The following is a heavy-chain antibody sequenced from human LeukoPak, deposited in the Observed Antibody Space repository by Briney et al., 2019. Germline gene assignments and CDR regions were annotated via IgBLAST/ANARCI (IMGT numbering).Heavy chain of an antibody. D-gene: IGHD6-13*01. V-gene: IGHV3-33*01. J-gene: IGHJ5*02. CDR3: ARSSIAAAATGGWFDP. Sequence: GGSLRLSCAASGFTFSSYGMHWVRQAPGKGLEWVAVIWYDGSNKYYADSVKGRLTISRDNSKNTLYLQMNSLRAEDTAVYYCARSSIAAAATGGWFDPWGQGTLVTVSS. CDR1: GFTFSSYG. CDR2: IWYDGSNK.